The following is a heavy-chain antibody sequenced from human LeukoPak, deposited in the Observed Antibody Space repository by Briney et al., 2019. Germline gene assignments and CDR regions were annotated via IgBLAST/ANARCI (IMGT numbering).Heavy chain of an antibody. V-gene: IGHV3-30-3*01. J-gene: IGHJ4*02. CDR3: ARGGDSSREYYFDY. CDR2: ISYDGSNK. D-gene: IGHD6-13*01. Sequence: QPRGSLRLSCAASGFTFSSYAMHWVRQAPGKGLEWVAVISYDGSNKYYADSVKGRFTISRDNSKNTLYLQVNSLRAEDTAIYYCARGGDSSREYYFDYWGQGILVTVSS. CDR1: GFTFSSYA.